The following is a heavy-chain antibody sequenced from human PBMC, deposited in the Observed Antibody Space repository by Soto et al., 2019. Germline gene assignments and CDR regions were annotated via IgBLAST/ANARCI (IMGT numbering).Heavy chain of an antibody. J-gene: IGHJ5*02. V-gene: IGHV3-30*18. D-gene: IGHD2-15*01. CDR2: ISSDGNNK. CDR3: AKDLLPNSVTTCGS. Sequence: QVQLVESGGGVVQPGRSLRLSCAASGFTFDSYGMHWFRQAPGKGLEWVAVISSDGNNKYYADSVKGRFTISRDNFKNTLYLLMSSVRADDTAVYYCAKDLLPNSVTTCGSWGQGTLVTVSS. CDR1: GFTFDSYG.